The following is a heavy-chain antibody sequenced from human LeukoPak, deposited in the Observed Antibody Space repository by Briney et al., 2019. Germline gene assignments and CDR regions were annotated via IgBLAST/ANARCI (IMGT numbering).Heavy chain of an antibody. J-gene: IGHJ4*02. CDR3: ARTTFGIAARPIDY. CDR2: INHSGST. CDR1: GGSFSGYY. D-gene: IGHD6-6*01. Sequence: SETLSLTCAVYGGSFSGYYWSWIRQPPGKGLEWIGEINHSGSTNYNPSLKSRVTISVDTSKNQFSLKLSSVTAADTAVYYCARTTFGIAARPIDYWGQGTLVTVSS. V-gene: IGHV4-34*01.